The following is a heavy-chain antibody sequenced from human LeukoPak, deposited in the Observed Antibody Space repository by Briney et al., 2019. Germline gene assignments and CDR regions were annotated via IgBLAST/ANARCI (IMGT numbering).Heavy chain of an antibody. V-gene: IGHV3-48*04. Sequence: GGSLRLSCAAPGFTFSSYSMNWVRQAPGKGLEWVSYISSSSSTIYYADSVKGRFTISRDNAKNSLYLQMNSLRAEDTAVYYCARGPSYYYDSSGYGDYWGQGTLVTVSS. J-gene: IGHJ4*02. CDR3: ARGPSYYYDSSGYGDY. CDR2: ISSSSSTI. CDR1: GFTFSSYS. D-gene: IGHD3-22*01.